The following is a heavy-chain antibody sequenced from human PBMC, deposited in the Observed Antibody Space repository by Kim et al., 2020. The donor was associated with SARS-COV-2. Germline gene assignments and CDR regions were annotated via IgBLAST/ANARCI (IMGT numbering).Heavy chain of an antibody. CDR2: IWYDGSNK. J-gene: IGHJ6*02. V-gene: IGHV3-33*01. CDR1: GFTFSSYG. Sequence: GGSLRLSCAASGFTFSSYGMHWVRQAPGKGLEWVAVIWYDGSNKYYADSVKGRFTISRDNSKNTLYLQMNSLRAEDTAVYYCARDLRPYYDFWSGYYQYYYYGMDVWGQGTTVTVSS. CDR3: ARDLRPYYDFWSGYYQYYYYGMDV. D-gene: IGHD3-3*01.